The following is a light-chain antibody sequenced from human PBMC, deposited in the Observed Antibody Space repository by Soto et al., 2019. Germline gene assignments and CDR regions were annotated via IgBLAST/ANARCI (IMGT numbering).Light chain of an antibody. CDR3: QQYYTTPQT. J-gene: IGKJ2*01. Sequence: DIVMTQSPDSLAVSLGERATIDCKSSQSLLYGGNDRNYLAWYQHKPGHSPKVIMYWASTREAGVPDRFSGRGSGTHFTLTISSLQAEDVAVYYCQQYYTTPQTFGQGTKLEIK. V-gene: IGKV4-1*01. CDR1: QSLLYGGNDRNY. CDR2: WAS.